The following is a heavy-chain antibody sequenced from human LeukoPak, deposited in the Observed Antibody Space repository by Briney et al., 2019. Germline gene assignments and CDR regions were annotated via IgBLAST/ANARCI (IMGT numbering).Heavy chain of an antibody. CDR1: EFTFSSYG. Sequence: PGGSLRLSCAASEFTFSSYGMHWVRQAPGKGLEWVAVISYDGSNKYYADSVKGRFTISRDNSKNTLYLQMNSLRAEDTAVYYCASLPAAADLLWGQGTLVTVSS. D-gene: IGHD6-13*01. CDR3: ASLPAAADLL. J-gene: IGHJ4*02. CDR2: ISYDGSNK. V-gene: IGHV3-30*01.